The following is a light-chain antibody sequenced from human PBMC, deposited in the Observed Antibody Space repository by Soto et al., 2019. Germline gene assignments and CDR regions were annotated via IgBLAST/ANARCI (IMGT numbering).Light chain of an antibody. CDR2: SAS. CDR3: QHYFDRPLT. CDR1: QSIRSN. Sequence: ETILTQSPAILSVSPGERATLSCRASQSIRSNLAWYQQIPGQAPRLLVYSASTRATGIPARFSGSGSGTDFTLTSASLQSEDFAVYYCQHYFDRPLTFGGGTKVDI. J-gene: IGKJ4*01. V-gene: IGKV3-15*01.